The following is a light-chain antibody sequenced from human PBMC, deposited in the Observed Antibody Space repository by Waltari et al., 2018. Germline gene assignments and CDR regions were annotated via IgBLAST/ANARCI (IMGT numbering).Light chain of an antibody. CDR1: GSRIGSIA. J-gene: IGLJ3*02. V-gene: IGLV1-44*01. Sequence: QSLVTPSPSVSGTPGQRVTISCSASGSRIGSIALTWYQPSPGTAPKLHIYHINVRPSGVPDRFSGSKSGTSATLTISGLQSEDEAEYHCSAYGGRDNPWVFGGGTKLTVL. CDR3: SAYGGRDNPWV. CDR2: HIN.